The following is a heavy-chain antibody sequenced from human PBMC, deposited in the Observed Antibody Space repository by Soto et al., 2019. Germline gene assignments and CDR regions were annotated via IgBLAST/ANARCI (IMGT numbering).Heavy chain of an antibody. Sequence: GESLKISCKGSGYSFTSYWIGWVRQMPGKGLEWMGIIYPGDSDTRYSPSFQGQVTISADKSISTAYLQWSSLKASDTAMYYCASGERFGEDSSSVDYWGQGTLVTVSS. CDR3: ASGERFGEDSSSVDY. CDR2: IYPGDSDT. V-gene: IGHV5-51*01. CDR1: GYSFTSYW. D-gene: IGHD3-10*01. J-gene: IGHJ4*02.